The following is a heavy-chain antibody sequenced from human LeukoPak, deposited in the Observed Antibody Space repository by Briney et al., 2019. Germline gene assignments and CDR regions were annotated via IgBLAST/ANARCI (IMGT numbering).Heavy chain of an antibody. CDR2: INTNTGNP. Sequence: GASVKVSCKASGYTFTSYAMNWARQAPGQGLERMGWINTNTGNPTYAQGFTGRFVFSLDTSVSTAYLQISSLKAEDTAVYYCARGGGIAAAGTFDYWGQGTLVTVSS. J-gene: IGHJ4*02. CDR3: ARGGGIAAAGTFDY. V-gene: IGHV7-4-1*02. CDR1: GYTFTSYA. D-gene: IGHD6-13*01.